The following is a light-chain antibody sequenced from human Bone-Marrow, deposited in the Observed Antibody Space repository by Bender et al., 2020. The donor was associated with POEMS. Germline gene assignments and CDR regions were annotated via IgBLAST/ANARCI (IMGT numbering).Light chain of an antibody. Sequence: QSALTQPPSASGSPGQSVTISCTGTSSDVGGYNYVSWYQQHPGKAPKPMIYEISKRPSGVPDRFSGSRSGNTASLTVSGLQADDEADYYCSSSAGSSNFYVFGTGTKVTVL. J-gene: IGLJ1*01. V-gene: IGLV2-8*01. CDR2: EIS. CDR3: SSSAGSSNFYV. CDR1: SSDVGGYNY.